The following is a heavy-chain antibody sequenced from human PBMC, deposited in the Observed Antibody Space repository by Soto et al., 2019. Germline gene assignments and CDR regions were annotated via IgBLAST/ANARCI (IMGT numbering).Heavy chain of an antibody. J-gene: IGHJ5*02. CDR2: IYYSGST. CDR3: ARGLGVLWFGEAPSGWFDP. CDR1: GGSISSYY. V-gene: IGHV4-59*01. Sequence: KASETLSLTCTVSGGSISSYYWSWIRQPPGKGLEWIGYIYYSGSTNYNPSLKSRVTISVDTSKNQFSLKLSSVTAADTAVYYCARGLGVLWFGEAPSGWFDPWGQGTLVTVSS. D-gene: IGHD3-10*01.